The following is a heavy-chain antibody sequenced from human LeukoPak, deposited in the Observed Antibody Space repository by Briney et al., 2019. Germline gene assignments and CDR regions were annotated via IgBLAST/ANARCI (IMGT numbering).Heavy chain of an antibody. Sequence: GGSLRLSCAASGFTFSSYAMSWARQAPGKGLEWVSAISGSGGSTYYADSVKGRFTISRDNSKNTLYLQMNSLRAEDTAVYYCAKDRLWSSKYYFDYWGQGTLATVSS. CDR2: ISGSGGST. CDR1: GFTFSSYA. D-gene: IGHD6-13*01. V-gene: IGHV3-23*01. CDR3: AKDRLWSSKYYFDY. J-gene: IGHJ4*02.